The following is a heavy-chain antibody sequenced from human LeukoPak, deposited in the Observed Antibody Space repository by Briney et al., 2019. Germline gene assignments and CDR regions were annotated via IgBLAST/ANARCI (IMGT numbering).Heavy chain of an antibody. V-gene: IGHV1-69*05. Sequence: ASVKVSCKASGGPFSSYAISWVRQARGQGLEWMGGIIPFFGTANYAQKFQGRVTITTDESTSTAYMELSSLRSEDTAVYYCASSKYYYDSSGRRQDAFDIWGQGTMVTVSS. J-gene: IGHJ3*02. D-gene: IGHD3-22*01. CDR3: ASSKYYYDSSGRRQDAFDI. CDR2: IIPFFGTA. CDR1: GGPFSSYA.